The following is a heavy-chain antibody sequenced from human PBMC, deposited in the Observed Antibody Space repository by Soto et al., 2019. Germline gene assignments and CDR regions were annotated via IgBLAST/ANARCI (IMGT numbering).Heavy chain of an antibody. CDR3: ARDRAVAGIGHYYYYYGMDV. Sequence: SQTLSLTCAISGDSVSSNSAAWNWIRQSPSRGLEWLGRTYYRSKWYNDYAVSVKSRITINPDTSKNQFSLQLNSVTPEDTAVYYCARDRAVAGIGHYYYYYGMDVWGQGTTVTV. V-gene: IGHV6-1*01. J-gene: IGHJ6*02. D-gene: IGHD6-19*01. CDR1: GDSVSSNSAA. CDR2: TYYRSKWYN.